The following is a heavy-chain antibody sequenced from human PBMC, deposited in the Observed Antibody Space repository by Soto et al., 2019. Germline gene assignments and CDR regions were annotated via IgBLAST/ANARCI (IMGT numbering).Heavy chain of an antibody. Sequence: QLLESGGGLAQPGGSLRLSCTASGFNFNNQAMSWIRQAPGKGLEWVSTISGSGATSLYADSVKGRFTIFKDSSQAYLDLKSLRVEDSATYYCAKTETMVVVTVQPRWFDSWGWGTLVTVS. CDR1: GFNFNNQA. V-gene: IGHV3-23*01. CDR3: AKTETMVVVTVQPRWFDS. J-gene: IGHJ5*01. D-gene: IGHD2-21*02. CDR2: ISGSGATS.